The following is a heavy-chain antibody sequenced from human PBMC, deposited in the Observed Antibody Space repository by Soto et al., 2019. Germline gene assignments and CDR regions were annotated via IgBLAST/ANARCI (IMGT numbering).Heavy chain of an antibody. CDR3: ARLPTVNNPDAFDI. Sequence: GVLRLSCAASGFTFSSYAMHWVRQAPGKGLEWVAAISYDGINKFYADSVKGRFTISRDISKSTLYLQMNSIRLEVTAVYYCARLPTVNNPDAFDIWVQGTMVTVS. CDR1: GFTFSSYA. D-gene: IGHD4-17*01. CDR2: ISYDGINK. J-gene: IGHJ3*02. V-gene: IGHV3-30-3*01.